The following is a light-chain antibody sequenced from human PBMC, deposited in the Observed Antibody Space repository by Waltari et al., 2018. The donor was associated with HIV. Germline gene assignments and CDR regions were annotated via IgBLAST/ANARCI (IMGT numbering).Light chain of an antibody. J-gene: IGLJ3*02. CDR1: SSDVGGYNY. V-gene: IGLV2-11*01. CDR3: CSYAGSYAWV. Sequence: QSALTQPRSVSGSPGQSVTISCTGTSSDVGGYNYVSWYQQRPGEAPKLMIHDVNKRPSGVPDRGSGSKPGNTASLTISGLQAEDEADYYCCSYAGSYAWVFGGGTKLTVL. CDR2: DVN.